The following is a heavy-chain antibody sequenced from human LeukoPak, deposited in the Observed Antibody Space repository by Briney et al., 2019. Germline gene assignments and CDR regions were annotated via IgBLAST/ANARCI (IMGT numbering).Heavy chain of an antibody. CDR3: AKDPAVANTARRFQH. V-gene: IGHV3-53*01. Sequence: GGSLRLSCAASGFTVSSSYVSWVRQAPGKGLEWVSVFYSGGKTYYTDSVKGRFTISRDNSKNTLYLQMNSLRAEDTAVYYCAKDPAVANTARRFQHWGQGTLVTVTS. CDR1: GFTVSSSY. D-gene: IGHD6-19*01. CDR2: FYSGGKT. J-gene: IGHJ1*01.